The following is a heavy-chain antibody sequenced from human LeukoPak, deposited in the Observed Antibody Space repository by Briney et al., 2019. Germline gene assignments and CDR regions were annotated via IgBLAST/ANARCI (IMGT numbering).Heavy chain of an antibody. V-gene: IGHV3-30-3*01. CDR3: ARDQSGLNDFWSGDV. CDR1: GFTFSSYA. Sequence: GGSLRLSCAASGFTFSSYAMHWVRQAPGKGLEWVAVISYDGSNKYYADSVKGRFTISRDNSKNTLYLQMNSLRAEDTAVYYCARDQSGLNDFWSGDVWGKGTTVTVSS. CDR2: ISYDGSNK. D-gene: IGHD3-3*01. J-gene: IGHJ6*04.